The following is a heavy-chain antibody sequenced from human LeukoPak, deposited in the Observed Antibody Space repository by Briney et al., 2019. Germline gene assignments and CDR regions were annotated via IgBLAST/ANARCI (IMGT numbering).Heavy chain of an antibody. CDR2: IKEDGSEK. CDR3: ARHDNTASYCLTY. J-gene: IGHJ4*02. V-gene: IGHV3-7*01. D-gene: IGHD2-8*02. Sequence: GGSLRLSCAASGFTFSSYGMSWVRQAPGKGLEWVANIKEDGSEKNYVDSVKGRFTISRDNARNSLYLQMNSLRAEDTAVYYCARHDNTASYCLTYWGQGTLVTVSS. CDR1: GFTFSSYG.